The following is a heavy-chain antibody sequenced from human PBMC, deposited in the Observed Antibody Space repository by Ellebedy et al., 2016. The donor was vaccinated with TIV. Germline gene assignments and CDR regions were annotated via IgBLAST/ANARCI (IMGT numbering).Heavy chain of an antibody. CDR3: ARPSWNSGWYGPTLYYFDY. Sequence: GESLKISCKGSGYSFTSYWIGWVRQMPGKGLEWMGIIYPGDSDTRYSPSFQGQVTISADKSISTAYLQWSSLKASDTAMYYCARPSWNSGWYGPTLYYFDYWGQGTLVTVSS. CDR1: GYSFTSYW. J-gene: IGHJ4*02. CDR2: IYPGDSDT. D-gene: IGHD6-19*01. V-gene: IGHV5-51*01.